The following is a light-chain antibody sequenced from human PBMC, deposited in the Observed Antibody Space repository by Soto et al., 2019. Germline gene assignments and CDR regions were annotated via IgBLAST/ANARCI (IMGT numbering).Light chain of an antibody. Sequence: DIQLTQAPSFLSASAGDRVTITCRASQVISSYLAWYQQKPGRAPKLLIYAASTLQSGVPSRFSGSGSGTEFTLTITSLQPEDFASYYCQQSFSNVLTFGGGTKVDIK. CDR2: AAS. J-gene: IGKJ4*01. V-gene: IGKV1-9*01. CDR1: QVISSY. CDR3: QQSFSNVLT.